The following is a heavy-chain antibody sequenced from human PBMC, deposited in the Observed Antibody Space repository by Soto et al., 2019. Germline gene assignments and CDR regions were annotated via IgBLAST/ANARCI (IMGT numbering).Heavy chain of an antibody. CDR2: IKTKVESYAT. J-gene: IGHJ6*03. D-gene: IGHD2-8*01. Sequence: PGGSLRLSCAASGFALSGFDVHWVRQAAGEGLEWVARIKTKVESYATEYAASMKGRFSISRDDSKNTAYLEMNSLKTEDTAVYYCARGRASRDPHSLGYCTNGVCPATHYYYYYMDVWGNGTTVTVS. V-gene: IGHV3-73*01. CDR1: GFALSGFD. CDR3: ARGRASRDPHSLGYCTNGVCPATHYYYYYMDV.